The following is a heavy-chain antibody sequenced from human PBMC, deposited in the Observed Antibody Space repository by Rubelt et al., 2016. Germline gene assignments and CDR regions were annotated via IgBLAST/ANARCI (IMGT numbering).Heavy chain of an antibody. V-gene: IGHV4-59*12. D-gene: IGHD1-1*01. CDR1: GGSISSYY. Sequence: VKPSETLSLTCTVSGGSISSYYWSWIRQPPGKGLEWIGYIYYSGSTNYNPSLKSRVTMSVDTSKNQFSLKLSSVTAADTAVYYCARTPERSALQAGRAFDIWGQGTMVTVSS. J-gene: IGHJ3*02. CDR3: ARTPERSALQAGRAFDI. CDR2: IYYSGST.